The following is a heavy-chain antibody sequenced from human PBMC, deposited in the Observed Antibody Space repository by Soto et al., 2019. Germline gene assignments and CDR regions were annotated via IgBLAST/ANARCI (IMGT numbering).Heavy chain of an antibody. Sequence: QVQLVESGGGVVQPGRSLRLSCAASGFTFSSYGMHWVRQAPGKGLAWVAVISYDGSNKYYADSVKGRFTISRDSSKNTLYLQMNSLRAEDTAVYYWAKGADFDWLGYVDYWGQGTLVTVSS. V-gene: IGHV3-30*18. CDR3: AKGADFDWLGYVDY. D-gene: IGHD3-9*01. J-gene: IGHJ4*02. CDR2: ISYDGSNK. CDR1: GFTFSSYG.